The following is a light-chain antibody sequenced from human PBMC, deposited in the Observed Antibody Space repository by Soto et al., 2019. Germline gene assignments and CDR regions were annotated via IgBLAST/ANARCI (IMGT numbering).Light chain of an antibody. Sequence: DLFLTPSPDSLSVSLGERATINCKSIHIVLYSSNNKNYLAWYQQKPGQPPKVLIYWASTRESGVPDRFSGSGSATDFTLTIGRLQAEDVAVYFCQQYYTSPYSFGQGTKVDIK. CDR1: HIVLYSSNNKNY. CDR2: WAS. J-gene: IGKJ2*03. V-gene: IGKV4-1*01. CDR3: QQYYTSPYS.